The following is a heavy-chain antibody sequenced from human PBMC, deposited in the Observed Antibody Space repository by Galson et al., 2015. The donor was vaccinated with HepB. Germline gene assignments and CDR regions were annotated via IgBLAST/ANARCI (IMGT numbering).Heavy chain of an antibody. CDR3: ARYPRGDCGGSDCYESRHGMDV. CDR2: MSTTSSYT. V-gene: IGHV3-11*03. J-gene: IGHJ6*02. CDR1: GFPFSDFY. Sequence: SLRLSCAASGFPFSDFYMTWIRQAPGKGLEWISYMSTTSSYTRYAASVQGRFTISRDNAKSSLYLRMSGLRVEDTAIYYCARYPRGDCGGSDCYESRHGMDVWGQGTTVTVSS. D-gene: IGHD2-21*02.